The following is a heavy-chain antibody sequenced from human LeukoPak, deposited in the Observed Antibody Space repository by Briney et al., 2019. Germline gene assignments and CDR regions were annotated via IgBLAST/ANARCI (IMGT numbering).Heavy chain of an antibody. CDR1: GGSISSYH. CDR3: ARNLRIAAAPGDWYFDL. D-gene: IGHD6-13*01. J-gene: IGHJ2*01. Sequence: SETLSLTCTVSGGSISSYHWSWIRQPPGKRLEWIGSIYGSGNINYNPSLKSRVTISVDTSKNQFSLKLSSVTAADTAVYYCARNLRIAAAPGDWYFDLWGRGTLVTVSS. V-gene: IGHV4-59*12. CDR2: IYGSGNI.